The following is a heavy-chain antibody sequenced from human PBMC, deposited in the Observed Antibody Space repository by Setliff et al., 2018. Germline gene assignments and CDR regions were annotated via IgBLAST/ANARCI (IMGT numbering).Heavy chain of an antibody. CDR3: ARTGTYRYFDS. CDR2: IYYSGSTS. J-gene: IGHJ4*02. D-gene: IGHD1-1*01. Sequence: SETLSLTCTVSGGSISSGGYYWSWIRQHPGKGLEWIGYIYYSGSTSYYNPSLKSRVTISVDTSKNQFSLQLTSVTAADTAVYYCARTGTYRYFDSWGQGTRVTVSS. V-gene: IGHV4-31*03. CDR1: GGSISSGGYY.